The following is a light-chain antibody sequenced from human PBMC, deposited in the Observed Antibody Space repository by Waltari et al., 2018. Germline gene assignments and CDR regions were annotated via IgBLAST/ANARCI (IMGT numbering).Light chain of an antibody. CDR3: QQVNSFPAT. J-gene: IGKJ4*01. CDR2: GAP. CDR1: QCISNW. Sequence: DIQMTQSPSSVSAFVGDRVTITCRASQCISNWLAWYQQKPGKAPKLLIYGAPDLNSGVPSRFSGSGAWTDFTLTISSLQAEDFATYYCQQVNSFPATFGGGTTVEIK. V-gene: IGKV1-12*01.